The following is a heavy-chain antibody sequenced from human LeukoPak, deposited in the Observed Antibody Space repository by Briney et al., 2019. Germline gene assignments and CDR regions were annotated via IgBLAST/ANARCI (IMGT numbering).Heavy chain of an antibody. V-gene: IGHV5-51*01. CDR1: GYSFTSQW. J-gene: IGHJ5*02. CDR3: AHYYYDYSGQNWFDP. Sequence: GESLKISCKTSGYSFTSQWIGWVRQMPGKGLEWMGIIYPGDTDTRYSPSFQGQVTISADKSINTAYLQWGSMTASVTAMYYCAHYYYDYSGQNWFDPWGQGTLVTVSS. CDR2: IYPGDTDT. D-gene: IGHD3-22*01.